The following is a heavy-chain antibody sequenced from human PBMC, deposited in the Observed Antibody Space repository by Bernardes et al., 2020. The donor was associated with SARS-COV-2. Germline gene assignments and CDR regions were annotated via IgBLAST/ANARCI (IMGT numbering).Heavy chain of an antibody. CDR3: ARRGFNYGHQYYFDL. J-gene: IGHJ4*02. CDR1: GFTFKTYE. V-gene: IGHV3-48*03. CDR2: TSSSGTTR. D-gene: IGHD5-18*01. Sequence: GGSLRLSCAGSGFTFKTYEMNWVRQAPGKGLEWISYTSSSGTTRYYAGSVEGRFTISRDNTKNSVYLQMNSLRGDDTAVYYCARRGFNYGHQYYFDLWGQGTLVTVSS.